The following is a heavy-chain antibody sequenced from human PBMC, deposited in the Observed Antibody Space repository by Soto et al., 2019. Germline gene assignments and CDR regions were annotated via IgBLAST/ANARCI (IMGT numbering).Heavy chain of an antibody. CDR3: VQQGSWYYYDSSGYFTPHNWFDP. CDR1: GYIFSSYA. Sequence: ASVKVSCKASGYIFSSYAIHWVRQAPGQGLEWMGWINAGNGHTKYLQNFQGRVTMTEDTSTDTAYMELSSLRSEDTAVYYCVQQGSWYYYDSSGYFTPHNWFDPWGQGTLVTVSS. CDR2: INAGNGHT. J-gene: IGHJ5*02. V-gene: IGHV1-3*01. D-gene: IGHD3-22*01.